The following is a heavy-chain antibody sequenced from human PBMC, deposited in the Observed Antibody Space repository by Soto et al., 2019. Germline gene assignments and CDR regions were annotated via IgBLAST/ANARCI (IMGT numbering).Heavy chain of an antibody. V-gene: IGHV3-23*01. CDR2: ISGRGAST. CDR3: ENTIFGGVAKLHGKYKGIDG. J-gene: IGHJ6*02. CDR1: GFMFSSYV. D-gene: IGHD3-3*01. Sequence: GGSLRLSCAASGFMFSSYVMSWVRQAPGKGLEWVSGISGRGASTYYAGSVKGRFTISRDNSKDTLYLQMNSLRAEDTAVYYFENTIFGGVAKLHGKYKGIDGWGQGTTFTVSS.